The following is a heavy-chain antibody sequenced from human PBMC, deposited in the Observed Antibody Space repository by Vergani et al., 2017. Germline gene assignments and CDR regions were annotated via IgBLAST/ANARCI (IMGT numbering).Heavy chain of an antibody. CDR1: GGSISSSSHF. CDR3: ARHDSGHYDSSYYGLDV. CDR2: IYYSGST. Sequence: QLQLHKSGPGLVKPSETLSLTSTLSGGSISSSSHFWGWLRHTPGKGLEWIGSIYYSGSTYYNPSLKSRVSISVDTSKNQFSLKLSSVTAADSAVYYCARHDSGHYDSSYYGLDVWGQGTTVTVSS. J-gene: IGHJ6*02. D-gene: IGHD3-16*01. V-gene: IGHV4-39*01.